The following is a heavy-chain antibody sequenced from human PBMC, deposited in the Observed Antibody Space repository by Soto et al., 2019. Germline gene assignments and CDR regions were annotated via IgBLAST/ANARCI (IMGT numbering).Heavy chain of an antibody. CDR1: GYTFTSYY. Sequence: GASVKVSCKASGYTFTSYYMHWVRQAPGQGLEWMGIINPSGGSTSYAQKFQGRVTMTRDTSTSTVYMELSSLRSEDTAVYYCAGDIVVVPAARGFDYWGQGTLVTVSS. D-gene: IGHD2-2*01. CDR2: INPSGGST. V-gene: IGHV1-46*01. J-gene: IGHJ4*02. CDR3: AGDIVVVPAARGFDY.